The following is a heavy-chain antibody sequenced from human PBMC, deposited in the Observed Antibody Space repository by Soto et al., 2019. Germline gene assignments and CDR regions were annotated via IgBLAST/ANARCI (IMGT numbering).Heavy chain of an antibody. CDR3: ARGGRGSGLYFLFYFDL. D-gene: IGHD3-22*01. J-gene: IGHJ4*02. V-gene: IGHV4-59*01. Sequence: WTWIRQSPGKGLEWIGEIYHTGSTKYHPSLVSRVAISLDMSKNPFSLTLPSATPADSAVYYCARGGRGSGLYFLFYFDLWGQGTLITVSS. CDR2: IYHTGST.